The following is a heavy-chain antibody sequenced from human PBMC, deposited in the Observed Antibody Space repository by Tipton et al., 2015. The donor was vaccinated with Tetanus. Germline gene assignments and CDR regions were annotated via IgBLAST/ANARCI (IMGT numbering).Heavy chain of an antibody. CDR2: IYQTGTT. J-gene: IGHJ4*02. D-gene: IGHD3/OR15-3a*01. V-gene: IGHV4-39*07. CDR3: ARGEALYFWTGRYYFDS. CDR1: GGSISSGTYY. Sequence: TLSLTCTVSGGSISSGTYYWGWIRKPPGKDLEWIGYIYQTGTTYYNPSLKGRVNISITTSKNQFSLSLNSVTAADTAVYYCARGEALYFWTGRYYFDSWGRGTPVTVSS.